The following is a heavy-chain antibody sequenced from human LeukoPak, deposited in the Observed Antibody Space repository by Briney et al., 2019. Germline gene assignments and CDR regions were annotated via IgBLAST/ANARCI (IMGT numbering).Heavy chain of an antibody. CDR1: GGSISSSSYY. CDR3: ARGGYSYGYGGFDY. Sequence: SETLSLTCTVSGGSISSSSYYWGWIRQPPGKGLEWIGYIYYSGSTNYNPSLKSRVTISVDTSKNQFSLKLTSVTAADTAVYYCARGGYSYGYGGFDYWGQGTLVSVSS. D-gene: IGHD5-18*01. CDR2: IYYSGST. V-gene: IGHV4-61*05. J-gene: IGHJ4*02.